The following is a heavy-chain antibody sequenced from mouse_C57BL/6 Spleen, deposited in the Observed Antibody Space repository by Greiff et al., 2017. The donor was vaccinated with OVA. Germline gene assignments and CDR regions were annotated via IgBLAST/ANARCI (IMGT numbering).Heavy chain of an antibody. CDR1: GFTFTDYY. D-gene: IGHD4-1*02. J-gene: IGHJ3*01. CDR3: ARYSQLGAWFAY. V-gene: IGHV7-3*01. CDR2: IRNKANGYTT. Sequence: EVHLVESGGGLVQPGGSLSLSCAASGFTFTDYYMSWVRQPPGKALEWLGFIRNKANGYTTEYSASVKGRFTISRDNSQSILYLQMNALRAEDSATYYCARYSQLGAWFAYWGQGTLVTVSA.